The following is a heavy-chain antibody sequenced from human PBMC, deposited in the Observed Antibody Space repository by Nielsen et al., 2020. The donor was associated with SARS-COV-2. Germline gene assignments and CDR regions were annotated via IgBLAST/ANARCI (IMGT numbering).Heavy chain of an antibody. CDR2: INAGNGNT. J-gene: IGHJ3*02. CDR3: ARVPSAAGRNSDAFDI. Sequence: ASVKVSCKASGYMFTTYTIHWVRQAPGQRLEWMGWINAGNGNTKSSQKFQGRVTITRDTSASTAYMELSSLRSEDTAVYYCARVPSAAGRNSDAFDIWGQGTMVTVSS. CDR1: GYMFTTYT. D-gene: IGHD6-13*01. V-gene: IGHV1-3*01.